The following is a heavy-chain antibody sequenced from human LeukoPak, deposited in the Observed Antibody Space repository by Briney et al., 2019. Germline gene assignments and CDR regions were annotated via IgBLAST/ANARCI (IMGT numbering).Heavy chain of an antibody. J-gene: IGHJ4*02. Sequence: SETLSLTCTVSGGSIRSSYWSWIRQPPGKGLEWIGYMYYSGSTKYSPSLKSRVTMSVDTSQNQFSLKLSSVTAADTAVDHCARVSVSGYGYYYFDYWGQGTLVTVSS. CDR3: ARVSVSGYGYYYFDY. CDR2: MYYSGST. V-gene: IGHV4-59*01. CDR1: GGSIRSSY. D-gene: IGHD5-12*01.